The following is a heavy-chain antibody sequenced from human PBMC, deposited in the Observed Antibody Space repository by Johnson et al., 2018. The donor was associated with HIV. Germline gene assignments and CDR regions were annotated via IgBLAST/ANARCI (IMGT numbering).Heavy chain of an antibody. Sequence: VQLVESGGGLVKPGGSLRLSCAASGLTFSNAWMSWVRQAPGKGLEWVGRIKSKTDGGTTDYAAPVKGRFTISRDDSKNTLYLQMNSLKTEDPAVYYCTTPGYETEDAFDIWGQGTMVTVSS. D-gene: IGHD1-1*01. CDR1: GLTFSNAW. CDR2: IKSKTDGGTT. CDR3: TTPGYETEDAFDI. J-gene: IGHJ3*02. V-gene: IGHV3-15*01.